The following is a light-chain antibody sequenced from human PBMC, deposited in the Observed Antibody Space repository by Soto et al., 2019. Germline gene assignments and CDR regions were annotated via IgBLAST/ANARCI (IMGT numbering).Light chain of an antibody. CDR2: DVV. CDR1: SSDVGAFNY. V-gene: IGLV2-14*03. J-gene: IGLJ1*01. Sequence: QSVLTQPASVSGSPGQSIAISCTGTSSDVGAFNYVSCYQQHPGKAPKLMIYDVVYRPSGVSDRFSASKSGNTASLTISGLQAEDEAEYYFSSYTSSSTLVFGTGTKLTVL. CDR3: SSYTSSSTLV.